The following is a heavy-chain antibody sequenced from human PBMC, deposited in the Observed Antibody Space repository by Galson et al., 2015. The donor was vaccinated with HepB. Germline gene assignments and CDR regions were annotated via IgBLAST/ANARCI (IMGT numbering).Heavy chain of an antibody. D-gene: IGHD3-3*01. CDR2: IIPIFGTT. Sequence: SVKVSCKASGSTLSNYGINWVRQAPGQGLEWMGGIIPIFGTTNYAQKFQGRVTLTADKSTSTAYMELSSLTSEDTAVYFCARAVPESFDFWSGYSHFDSWGQGTVVTVSS. J-gene: IGHJ4*02. CDR3: ARAVPESFDFWSGYSHFDS. V-gene: IGHV1-69*06. CDR1: GSTLSNYG.